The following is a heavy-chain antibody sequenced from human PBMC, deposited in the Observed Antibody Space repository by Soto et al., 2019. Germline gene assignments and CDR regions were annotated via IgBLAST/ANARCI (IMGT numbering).Heavy chain of an antibody. CDR1: GYNITSYD. CDR2: MNPNSGDT. CDR3: ARVSCSSTSCYDH. V-gene: IGHV1-8*01. J-gene: IGHJ4*02. D-gene: IGHD2-2*01. Sequence: QVQLVQSGAEVKKPGASVKVSCKASGYNITSYDINWVRQAAGQGLEWMGWMNPNSGDTDSAQKFQGRVTMTRSTSISTAYMELSSLRSEDTAVYYCARVSCSSTSCYDHWGQGTMVTVSS.